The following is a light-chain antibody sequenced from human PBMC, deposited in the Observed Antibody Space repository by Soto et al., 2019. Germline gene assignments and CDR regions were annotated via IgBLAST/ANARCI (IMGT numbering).Light chain of an antibody. CDR2: VAT. Sequence: QSALTPPASVSGSPGQSITTSCTGSSRGVGAYDLVSWSQQHPGKAPKPMIYVATKRPSGVSDRFSGSKSGNTAALTVSGLQAEEEADESGCSCAGRRGDNYVFGSGTKVTVL. J-gene: IGLJ1*01. V-gene: IGLV2-23*01. CDR1: SRGVGAYDL. CDR3: CSCAGRRGDNYV.